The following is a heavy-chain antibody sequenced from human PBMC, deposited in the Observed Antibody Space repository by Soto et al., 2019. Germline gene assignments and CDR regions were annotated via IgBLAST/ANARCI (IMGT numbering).Heavy chain of an antibody. D-gene: IGHD3-10*02. J-gene: IGHJ5*02. CDR2: IWCDGTTT. CDR1: GFTLSNYG. Sequence: QVQLVESGGGVVQPGRSLTLSCVASGFTLSNYGMHWVRQAPGKGLEWVAVIWCDGTTTYSADSVKGRFSSSRDNSNTAPFLQLSSLRAEDTAVYYCARNVGSFCSSRWFDTWGQGTLVTVSS. V-gene: IGHV3-33*01. CDR3: ARNVGSFCSSRWFDT.